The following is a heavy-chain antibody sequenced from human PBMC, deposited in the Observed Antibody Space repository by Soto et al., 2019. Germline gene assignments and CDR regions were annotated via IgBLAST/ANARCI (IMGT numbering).Heavy chain of an antibody. CDR1: GFIVSDNY. D-gene: IGHD2-15*01. Sequence: EVQLVETGGGLIQPGGSLRLSCAVSGFIVSDNYMTWVRQAPGKGLEWVSVIYSGGSTFYADSVKGRFTISRDTSKNTLYLQMSGVRAGDTAIYYCARGGGGTLRPYDHWGQGTLVTVSS. CDR2: IYSGGST. V-gene: IGHV3-53*02. CDR3: ARGGGGTLRPYDH. J-gene: IGHJ4*02.